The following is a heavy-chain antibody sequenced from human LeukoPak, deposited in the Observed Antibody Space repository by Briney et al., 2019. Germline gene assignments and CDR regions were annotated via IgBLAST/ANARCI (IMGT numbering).Heavy chain of an antibody. CDR2: ISAYNGNT. V-gene: IGHV1-18*04. J-gene: IGHJ4*02. Sequence: ASVKVSCKASGYTFTGYYMHWVRQAPGQGLEWMGWISAYNGNTNYAQKLQGRVTMTTDTSTSTAYMELRSLRSDDTAVYYCARAPKRITMVRGPYYFDYWGQGTLVTVSS. CDR1: GYTFTGYY. D-gene: IGHD3-10*01. CDR3: ARAPKRITMVRGPYYFDY.